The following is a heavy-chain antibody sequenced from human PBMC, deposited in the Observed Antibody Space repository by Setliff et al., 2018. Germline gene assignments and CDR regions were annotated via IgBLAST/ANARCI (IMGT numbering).Heavy chain of an antibody. CDR1: GGSFSGHY. J-gene: IGHJ3*01. D-gene: IGHD2-15*01. CDR3: VRDRWKVVVNRGDDAFDL. CDR2: INHSGST. Sequence: SETLSLTCAVYGGSFSGHYWSWIRQPPGKGLEWIGEINHSGSTNYNPSLKSRVTISVDTSKNQFSLKLSSVTAADTAVYYCVRDRWKVVVNRGDDAFDLWGQGTMVTV. V-gene: IGHV4-34*01.